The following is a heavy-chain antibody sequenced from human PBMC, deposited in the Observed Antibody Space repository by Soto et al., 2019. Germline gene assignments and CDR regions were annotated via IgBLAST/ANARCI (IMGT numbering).Heavy chain of an antibody. V-gene: IGHV3-33*01. CDR2: IWYDGSNK. J-gene: IGHJ4*02. D-gene: IGHD3-22*01. Sequence: GGSLRLSCAASGFTFSSYGMHWVRQAPGKRLKWVAVIWYDGSNKYYAESVKGRFTISRDNSKNTLYLQMNSLRAEDTAVYYCARDVYYYDSSGYSYFDYWGQGTLVTVSS. CDR1: GFTFSSYG. CDR3: ARDVYYYDSSGYSYFDY.